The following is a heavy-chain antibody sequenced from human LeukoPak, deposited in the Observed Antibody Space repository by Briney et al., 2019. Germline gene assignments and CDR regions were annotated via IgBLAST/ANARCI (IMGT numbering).Heavy chain of an antibody. CDR2: IYTSGST. CDR1: GGSISSYY. V-gene: IGHV4-4*07. Sequence: SETLSLTCTLSGGSISSYYWSWIRQPAGKGLDWIGRIYTSGSTNYNPSLKSRVTISVDKSKNQFSLKLSSVTAADTAVYYCARETPQAGPTHIIGVFDIWGQGTMVTVSS. J-gene: IGHJ3*02. D-gene: IGHD2-8*01. CDR3: ARETPQAGPTHIIGVFDI.